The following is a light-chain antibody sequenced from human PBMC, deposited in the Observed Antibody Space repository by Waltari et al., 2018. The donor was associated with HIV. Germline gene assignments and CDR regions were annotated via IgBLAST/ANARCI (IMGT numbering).Light chain of an antibody. CDR3: QSYDGSLNDWV. J-gene: IGLJ3*02. Sequence: QSVLTQPPSVSGAPGQRVTISCTGTTSNIGADYDVHWYRQSPGTSPQLLIYGDNNRPSGCPDRFSASKSGTSASLAITGLQGEDEADYHCQSYDGSLNDWVFGGGTKLTVL. CDR1: TSNIGADYD. CDR2: GDN. V-gene: IGLV1-40*01.